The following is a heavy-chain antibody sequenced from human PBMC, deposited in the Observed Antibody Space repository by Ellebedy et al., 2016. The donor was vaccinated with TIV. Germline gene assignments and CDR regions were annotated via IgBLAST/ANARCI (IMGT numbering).Heavy chain of an antibody. Sequence: GGSLRLSCAASGFTFSSYSMNWVRQAPGKGLEWVSSISSSSSYIYYADSVKGRFTISRDNAKNSLYLQMNSLRAEDTAVYYCARGERGIMGYYDSSGYSAVGYWGQGTLVTVSS. CDR2: ISSSSSYI. CDR1: GFTFSSYS. J-gene: IGHJ4*02. D-gene: IGHD3-22*01. CDR3: ARGERGIMGYYDSSGYSAVGY. V-gene: IGHV3-21*01.